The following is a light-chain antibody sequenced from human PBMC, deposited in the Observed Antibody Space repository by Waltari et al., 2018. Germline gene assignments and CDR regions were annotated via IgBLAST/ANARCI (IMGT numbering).Light chain of an antibody. CDR3: QQGSVLPLT. J-gene: IGKJ4*01. V-gene: IGKV3-11*01. Sequence: EIVLTQSPATLSLSAGERATLSCRASQRVFNYLAWYQQKPGQAPRLLIYDTSKRATGIPARFSGSGSGTDFTHTISNREAEDFALYFCQQGSVLPLTFGGGTKVDIK. CDR1: QRVFNY. CDR2: DTS.